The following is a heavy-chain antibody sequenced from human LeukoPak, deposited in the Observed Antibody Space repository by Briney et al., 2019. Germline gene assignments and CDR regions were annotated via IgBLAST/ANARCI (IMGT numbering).Heavy chain of an antibody. V-gene: IGHV1-69*01. Sequence: SVKVSCKAFGGTFSNYAISWVRQAPRQGLEWMGGIVPILGTPNHAQKFQGRVTISADESTSTAYMELRGLTSEDTAVYFCARPRYCSGGDCHNNLDYWGQGTLVTVSS. CDR3: ARPRYCSGGDCHNNLDY. D-gene: IGHD2-15*01. J-gene: IGHJ4*02. CDR2: IVPILGTP. CDR1: GGTFSNYA.